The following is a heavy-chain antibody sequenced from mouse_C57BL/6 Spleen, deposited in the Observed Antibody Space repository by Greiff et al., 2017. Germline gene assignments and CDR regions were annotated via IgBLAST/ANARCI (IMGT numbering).Heavy chain of an antibody. V-gene: IGHV1-72*01. CDR2: IDPNSGGT. CDR1: GYTFTSYW. CDR3: ARGSGLVSFSYWYFDV. D-gene: IGHD2-10*02. Sequence: QVQLQQPGAELVKPGASVKLSCKASGYTFTSYWMHWVKQRPGRGLEWIGRIDPNSGGTKYNEKFKSKATLTVDKPSSTAYMQLSSLTSEDSAVYYCARGSGLVSFSYWYFDVWGTGTTVTVSS. J-gene: IGHJ1*03.